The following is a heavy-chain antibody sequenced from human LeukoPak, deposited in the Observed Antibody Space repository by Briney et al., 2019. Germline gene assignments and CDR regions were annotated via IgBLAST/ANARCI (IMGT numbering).Heavy chain of an antibody. CDR2: IYYSGST. V-gene: IGHV4-59*08. J-gene: IGHJ4*02. CDR3: AKTTYYDFWSGYYTFDY. D-gene: IGHD3-3*01. Sequence: SETLSLTCTVSGGSISSYCWSWIRQPPGKGLEWIGYIYYSGSTNYNPCLKSRVTISVDTSKNQFSLKLSSVTAADTAVYYCAKTTYYDFWSGYYTFDYWGQGTLVTVSS. CDR1: GGSISSYC.